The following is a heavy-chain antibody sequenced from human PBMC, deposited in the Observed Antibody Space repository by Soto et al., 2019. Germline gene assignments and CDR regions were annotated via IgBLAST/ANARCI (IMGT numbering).Heavy chain of an antibody. Sequence: NPSETLSLTCTVSGGSISSYYWSWIRQPPGKGLEWIGYIYYSGSTNYNPSLKSRVTISVDTSKNQFSLKLSSVTAADTAVYYCAKSPQPQIVLMVYAIHFQHWGQGTLVTVSS. J-gene: IGHJ1*01. CDR2: IYYSGST. CDR1: GGSISSYY. CDR3: AKSPQPQIVLMVYAIHFQH. V-gene: IGHV4-59*01. D-gene: IGHD2-8*01.